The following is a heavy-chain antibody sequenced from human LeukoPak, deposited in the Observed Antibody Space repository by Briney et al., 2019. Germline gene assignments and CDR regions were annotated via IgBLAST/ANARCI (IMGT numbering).Heavy chain of an antibody. Sequence: ASVKVSCKASGYTFTSYDINWVRQATGQGLEWMGWMNPNSGNTGYAQKFQGRVTMTRNTSISTAYMELSSLRSEDTAVYYCARVPRDSSSWYRLGWYYYYYMDVWGKGTTVTVSS. J-gene: IGHJ6*03. CDR1: GYTFTSYD. CDR2: MNPNSGNT. CDR3: ARVPRDSSSWYRLGWYYYYYMDV. D-gene: IGHD6-13*01. V-gene: IGHV1-8*01.